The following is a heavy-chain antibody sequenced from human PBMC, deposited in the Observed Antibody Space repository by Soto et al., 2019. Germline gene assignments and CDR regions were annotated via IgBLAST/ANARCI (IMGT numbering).Heavy chain of an antibody. Sequence: ASVKVSCKASGYTFTGYYMHWVRQAPGQGLEWMGWISAYNGNTNYAQKLQGRVTMTRNTSISTAYVELSSLRSEDTAVYYCASALTYYDFSSGFGRYYYYMDVWGKGTRVTV. CDR2: ISAYNGNT. D-gene: IGHD3-3*01. J-gene: IGHJ6*03. CDR1: GYTFTGYY. V-gene: IGHV1-2*02. CDR3: ASALTYYDFSSGFGRYYYYMDV.